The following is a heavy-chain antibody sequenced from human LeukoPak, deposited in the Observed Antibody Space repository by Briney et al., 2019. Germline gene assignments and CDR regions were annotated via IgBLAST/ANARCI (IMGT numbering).Heavy chain of an antibody. D-gene: IGHD3-10*01. Sequence: GGSLRFCCAASGFTFSSYWMSWVRQAPGKGLEWVANIKQDGSKKYYVDSVKGRFTISRDNAKNPLYLQMNSLRAEDTAVYYCARIGMVRGVTNYYYYGMDVWGQGTTVTVSS. CDR1: GFTFSSYW. V-gene: IGHV3-7*01. CDR3: ARIGMVRGVTNYYYYGMDV. CDR2: IKQDGSKK. J-gene: IGHJ6*02.